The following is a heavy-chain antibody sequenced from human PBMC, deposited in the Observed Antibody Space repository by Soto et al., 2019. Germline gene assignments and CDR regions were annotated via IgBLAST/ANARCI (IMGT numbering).Heavy chain of an antibody. CDR3: ASLAEPGTPGYSSSWYLSHYYYYDMDV. J-gene: IGHJ6*03. D-gene: IGHD6-13*01. V-gene: IGHV4-34*01. Sequence: SETLSLTCAVYGGSFSGYYWSWIRQPPGKGLEWIGEINHSGSTNYNPSLKSRVTISVDTSKNQFSLKLSSVTAADTAVYYCASLAEPGTPGYSSSWYLSHYYYYDMDVWGKGTTGTGSS. CDR1: GGSFSGYY. CDR2: INHSGST.